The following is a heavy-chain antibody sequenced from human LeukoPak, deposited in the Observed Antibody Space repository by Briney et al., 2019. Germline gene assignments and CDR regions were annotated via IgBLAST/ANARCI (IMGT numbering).Heavy chain of an antibody. J-gene: IGHJ4*02. CDR2: IRGSGGST. CDR3: AKDRQCSGYDCSTDY. Sequence: GGSLRLSCAASGFTFSSYAMSWVRQAPGKGLEWVSAIRGSGGSTYNADSMKGRFTISRDNSKITLYLQMNSLRAEDTAVYYCAKDRQCSGYDCSTDYWGQGTLVTVSS. D-gene: IGHD5-12*01. V-gene: IGHV3-23*01. CDR1: GFTFSSYA.